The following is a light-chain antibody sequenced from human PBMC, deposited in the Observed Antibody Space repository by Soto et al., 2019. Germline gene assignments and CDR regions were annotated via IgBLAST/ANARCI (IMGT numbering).Light chain of an antibody. CDR2: GAS. J-gene: IGKJ1*01. CDR3: QQYANSPRT. Sequence: EIVLTQSPGTLSLSPGERATLSCKASQSVSSNYLAWYQQKPGQAPRLLIYGASSRATGIPDRFSGSGSGTDFTLTISRLEPEDFAVYYCQQYANSPRTFGQGPKVEVK. CDR1: QSVSSNY. V-gene: IGKV3-20*01.